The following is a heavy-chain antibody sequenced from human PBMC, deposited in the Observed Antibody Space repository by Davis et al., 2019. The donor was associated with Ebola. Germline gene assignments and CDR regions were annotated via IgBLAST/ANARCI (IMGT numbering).Heavy chain of an antibody. V-gene: IGHV3-48*04. CDR2: ISSSSSTI. CDR1: GFTFSSYS. CDR3: ARDRRASLRFLEWYRGTMDV. J-gene: IGHJ6*03. D-gene: IGHD3-3*01. Sequence: PGGSLRLSCAASGFTFSSYSMNWVRQAPGQGLEWVSYISSSSSTIYYADSVKGRFTISRDNAKNSLYLQMNSLRAEDTAVYYCARDRRASLRFLEWYRGTMDVWGKGTTVTVSS.